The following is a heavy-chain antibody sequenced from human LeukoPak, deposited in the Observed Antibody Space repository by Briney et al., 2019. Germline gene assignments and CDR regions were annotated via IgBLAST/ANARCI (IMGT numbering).Heavy chain of an antibody. CDR3: ARKYCSSTSCYSFFDY. CDR1: GFTFSSYA. Sequence: GGSLRLSCAASGFTFSSYAMSWVRQAPGRGLEWVSSISSSSSYIYYADSVKGRFTISRDNAKNSLYLQMNSLRAEDTAVYYCARKYCSSTSCYSFFDYWGQGTLVTVSS. J-gene: IGHJ4*02. D-gene: IGHD2-2*01. V-gene: IGHV3-21*01. CDR2: ISSSSSYI.